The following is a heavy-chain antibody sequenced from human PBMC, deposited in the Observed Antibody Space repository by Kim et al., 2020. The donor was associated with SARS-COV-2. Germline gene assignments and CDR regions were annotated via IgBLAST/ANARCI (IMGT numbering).Heavy chain of an antibody. D-gene: IGHD1-26*01. CDR3: ARGGWELRAVYYFDY. CDR2: IYYSGST. V-gene: IGHV4-59*13. Sequence: SETLSLTCTVSGGSISSYYWSWIRQPPGKGLEWIGYIYYSGSTNYNPSLKSRVTISVDTSKIQFSLKLSSVTAADTAVYYCARGGWELRAVYYFDYWCQGTLVTVSS. J-gene: IGHJ4*02. CDR1: GGSISSYY.